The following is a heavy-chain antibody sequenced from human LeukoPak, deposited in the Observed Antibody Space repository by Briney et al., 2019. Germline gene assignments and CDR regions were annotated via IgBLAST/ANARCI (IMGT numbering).Heavy chain of an antibody. Sequence: SETLSLTCTVSGGSISSSSYYWGWMRQPPGKGLEWIGSIYYSWSTYYNPSLKSRVTISVDTSKNQFSLKLSSVTAADTAVYYCARQDLGIVVPAAMQDYWGQGTLVPVSS. CDR3: ARQDLGIVVPAAMQDY. D-gene: IGHD2-2*01. CDR1: GGSISSSSYY. J-gene: IGHJ4*02. V-gene: IGHV4-39*01. CDR2: IYYSWST.